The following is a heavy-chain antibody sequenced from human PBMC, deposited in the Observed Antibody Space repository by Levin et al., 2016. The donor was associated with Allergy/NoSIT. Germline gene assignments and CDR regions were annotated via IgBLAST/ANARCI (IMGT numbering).Heavy chain of an antibody. Sequence: SETLSLTCTVSGGSISSSSYYWGWIRQPPGKGLEWIGSIYYSGSTYYNPSLKSRVTISVDTSKNQFSLKLSSVTAADTAVYYCARSVVVVPAAIPSDAFDIWGQGTMVTVSS. CDR2: IYYSGST. V-gene: IGHV4-39*01. CDR1: GGSISSSSYY. CDR3: ARSVVVVPAAIPSDAFDI. J-gene: IGHJ3*02. D-gene: IGHD2-2*02.